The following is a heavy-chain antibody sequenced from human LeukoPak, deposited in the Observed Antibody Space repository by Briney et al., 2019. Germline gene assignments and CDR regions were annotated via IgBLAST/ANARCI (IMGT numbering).Heavy chain of an antibody. CDR1: GFTFSGYW. J-gene: IGHJ6*04. V-gene: IGHV3-7*01. Sequence: GGSLRLSCAASGFTFSGYWMSWLRQAPGKGLEWVANIKQDGGEKYYVDSVKGRFTISRDNTKNSLYLQMNSLRAEDTAVYYCARDRGFGQADVWGKGTTVTVSS. CDR2: IKQDGGEK. D-gene: IGHD3-10*01. CDR3: ARDRGFGQADV.